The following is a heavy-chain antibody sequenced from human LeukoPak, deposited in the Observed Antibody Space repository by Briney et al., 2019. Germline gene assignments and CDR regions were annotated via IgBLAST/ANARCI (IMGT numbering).Heavy chain of an antibody. CDR3: TKDIDSSSWYYFDY. J-gene: IGHJ4*02. CDR2: ISWNSGRL. Sequence: PGGSLRLSCAASGFTFGDYAMHWVRQAPGKGLEWVSSISWNSGRLGYADSVKGRFTISRDNAKNSLYLEMNSLRAEDTALYFCTKDIDSSSWYYFDYWGQGTLVTVSS. V-gene: IGHV3-9*01. CDR1: GFTFGDYA. D-gene: IGHD6-13*01.